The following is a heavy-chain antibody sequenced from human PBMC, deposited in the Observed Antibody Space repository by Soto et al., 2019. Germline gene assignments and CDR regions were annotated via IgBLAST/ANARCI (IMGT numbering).Heavy chain of an antibody. CDR2: ISSSSSTI. CDR3: AREGIAAAATYYYYYMDV. Sequence: GGSLRLSCAASGFTFSSYSMNWVRQAPGKGLEWVSYISSSSSTIYYADSVKGRFTISRDNAKNSLYLQMNSLRAEDTAVYYCAREGIAAAATYYYYYMDVRGKGTKVTVSS. V-gene: IGHV3-48*01. CDR1: GFTFSSYS. D-gene: IGHD6-13*01. J-gene: IGHJ6*03.